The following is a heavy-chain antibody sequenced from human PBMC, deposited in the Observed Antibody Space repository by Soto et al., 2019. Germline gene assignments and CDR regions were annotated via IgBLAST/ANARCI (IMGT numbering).Heavy chain of an antibody. CDR1: GFTFSDFY. Sequence: QVQLVESGGGLVKPGGSLRLSCAASGFTFSDFYMSWIRQAPGKGLEWVSYISNSGSTIYYPDSVKGRFTISRDNAKNSLYLQMNSLRAEDTAVYYCARSFWRGYYPPPHYFDYWGQGTLVTVSS. J-gene: IGHJ4*02. CDR2: ISNSGSTI. D-gene: IGHD3-3*01. CDR3: ARSFWRGYYPPPHYFDY. V-gene: IGHV3-11*01.